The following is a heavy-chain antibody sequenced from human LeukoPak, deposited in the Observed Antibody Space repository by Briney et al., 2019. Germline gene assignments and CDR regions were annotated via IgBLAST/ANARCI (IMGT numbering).Heavy chain of an antibody. D-gene: IGHD4-17*01. J-gene: IGHJ5*02. CDR2: INWNGGST. V-gene: IGHV3-20*04. CDR1: GFTFDDYG. Sequence: GGSLRLSCAASGFTFDDYGMGWVRQAPGKGLEWVSGINWNGGSTGYADSVKGRFTISRDNSKNTLYLQMNSLRAEDTAVYYCARFYGVPGGWFDPWGQGTLVTVSS. CDR3: ARFYGVPGGWFDP.